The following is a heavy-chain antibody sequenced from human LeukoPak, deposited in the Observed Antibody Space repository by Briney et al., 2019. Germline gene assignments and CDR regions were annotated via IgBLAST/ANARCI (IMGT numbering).Heavy chain of an antibody. CDR3: AKVSTLRENYYYYMDV. CDR2: IRYDGSNK. D-gene: IGHD3-10*01. CDR1: AFTFSSYW. Sequence: GGSLRLSCAASAFTFSSYWMSWVRQAPGKGLEWVAFIRYDGSNKYYADSVKGRFTISRDNSKNTLYLQMNSLRAEDTAVYYCAKVSTLRENYYYYMDVWGKGTTVTISS. V-gene: IGHV3-30*02. J-gene: IGHJ6*03.